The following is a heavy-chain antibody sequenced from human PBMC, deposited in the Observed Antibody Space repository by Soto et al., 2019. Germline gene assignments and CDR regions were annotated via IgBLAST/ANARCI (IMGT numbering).Heavy chain of an antibody. CDR1: GYRFSDLG. V-gene: IGHV1-3*01. J-gene: IGHJ4*02. CDR2: IHAGNGNT. Sequence: ASVKVSCKASGYRFSDLGMHWVRQAPGQRLEWMGWIHAGNGNTKYSQKYQGRVTMTRSTSISTAYMELSSLRSEDTAVYYCARADPRLDFDFWGQGTLVTVSS. CDR3: ARADPRLDFDF.